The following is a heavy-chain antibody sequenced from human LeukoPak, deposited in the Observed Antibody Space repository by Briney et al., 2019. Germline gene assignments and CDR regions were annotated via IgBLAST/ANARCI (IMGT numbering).Heavy chain of an antibody. V-gene: IGHV1-69*13. D-gene: IGHD5-18*01. CDR3: ASSRRGSYGYFLYFDY. CDR1: GGTLSSYA. Sequence: SVKVSCKASGGTLSSYAISWVRQAPGQGLEWMGGIIPIFGTANYAQKFQGRVTITADESTSTAYMELSSLRSEDTAVYYCASSRRGSYGYFLYFDYWGQGTLVTVSS. CDR2: IIPIFGTA. J-gene: IGHJ4*02.